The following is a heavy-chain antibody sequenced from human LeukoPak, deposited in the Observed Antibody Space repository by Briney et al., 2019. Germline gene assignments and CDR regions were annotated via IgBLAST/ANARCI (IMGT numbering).Heavy chain of an antibody. D-gene: IGHD6-6*01. CDR3: ARDGGYSSSSEFDY. J-gene: IGHJ4*02. CDR1: GFTVSSNY. Sequence: PGGSLRLSCAASGFTVSSNYMSWVRQAPGKGLEWVSSISSSSSYIYYADSVKGRFTISRDNAKNSLYLQMNSLRAEDTAVYYCARDGGYSSSSEFDYWGQGTLVTVSS. CDR2: ISSSSSYI. V-gene: IGHV3-21*01.